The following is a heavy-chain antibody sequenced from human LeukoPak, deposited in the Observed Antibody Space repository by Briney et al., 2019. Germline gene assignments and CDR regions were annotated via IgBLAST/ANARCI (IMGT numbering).Heavy chain of an antibody. D-gene: IGHD6-13*01. CDR2: INSDGSTT. CDR3: ARRQYGSSWYYFDY. CDR1: GFSLSSYW. Sequence: PGGSLGLSCAASGFSLSSYWMHWVRQAPGKGLVWVSRINSDGSTTNYADSVKGRFTISRDNAKNTLYLQMNSLRAEDTAVYYCARRQYGSSWYYFDYWGQGTLVTVSS. V-gene: IGHV3-74*01. J-gene: IGHJ4*02.